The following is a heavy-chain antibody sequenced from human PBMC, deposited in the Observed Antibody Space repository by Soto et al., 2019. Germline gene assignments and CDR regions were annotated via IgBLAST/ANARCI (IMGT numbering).Heavy chain of an antibody. J-gene: IGHJ4*02. CDR3: ARVSAYYDFWSGYYLYFDY. Sequence: QVQLQQWGAGLLKPSETLSLTCAVYGGSFSGYYWSWIRQPPGKGLEWIGEINHSGSTNNNPSLKSRVTISVDTSKNQFSLKLSSVTAADTAVYYCARVSAYYDFWSGYYLYFDYWGQGTLVTVSS. CDR1: GGSFSGYY. V-gene: IGHV4-34*01. D-gene: IGHD3-3*01. CDR2: INHSGST.